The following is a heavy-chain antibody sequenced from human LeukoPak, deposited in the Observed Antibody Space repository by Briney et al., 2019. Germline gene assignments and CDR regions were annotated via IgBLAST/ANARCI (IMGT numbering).Heavy chain of an antibody. CDR2: SGTGSRI. V-gene: IGHV3-23*01. D-gene: IGHD3-9*01. CDR3: AKDHHDILSGYWGMDV. Sequence: PGGSLRLSCAASGFTFDNYAMNWVRQAPGKGLEWVSTSGTGSRIYYADSVKGRFIISRDNSKNTFYLQMNSLRAEDTALYHCAKDHHDILSGYWGMDVWGQGTTVTVSS. J-gene: IGHJ6*02. CDR1: GFTFDNYA.